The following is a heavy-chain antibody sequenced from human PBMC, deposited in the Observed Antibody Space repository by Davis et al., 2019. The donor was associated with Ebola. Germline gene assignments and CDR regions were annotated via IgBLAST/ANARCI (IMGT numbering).Heavy chain of an antibody. CDR2: ISYDGSNK. D-gene: IGHD1-26*01. Sequence: GESLKISCAASGFTFNSYAMFWVRQAPGKGLEWVAVISYDGSNKYYADSVKGRFTISRDNSKNTLYLQMNSLRAEDTAVYYCAKSTWADYWGQGTLVTVSS. CDR3: AKSTWADY. J-gene: IGHJ4*02. CDR1: GFTFNSYA. V-gene: IGHV3-30*18.